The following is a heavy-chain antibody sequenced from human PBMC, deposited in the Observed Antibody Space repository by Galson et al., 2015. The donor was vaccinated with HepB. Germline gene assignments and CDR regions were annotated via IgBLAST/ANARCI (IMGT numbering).Heavy chain of an antibody. D-gene: IGHD2-8*02. Sequence: SVKVSCKASGCTFSSYDMHWVRQAPGQGLEWMGIINPSGGTTSYAQKFQGRVTMTRDASTSTVYMELSSLRSEDTAVYYCAREHTGPYCRSPYFDYWGQGTLVTVSS. CDR1: GCTFSSYD. CDR3: AREHTGPYCRSPYFDY. CDR2: INPSGGTT. J-gene: IGHJ4*02. V-gene: IGHV1-46*01.